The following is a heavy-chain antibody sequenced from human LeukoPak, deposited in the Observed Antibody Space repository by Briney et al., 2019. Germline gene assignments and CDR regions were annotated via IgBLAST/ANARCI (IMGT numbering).Heavy chain of an antibody. CDR1: GFTFSDYA. Sequence: GGSLRLSCAASGFTFSDYAMNWVRQAPGKGLEWVSSISSSSTYIYYADSVKGRFTISRDNAKNSLYLQMNSLRAEDTAVYYCARQQRELLYYFDYWGQGTLVTVSS. CDR2: ISSSSTYI. V-gene: IGHV3-21*01. CDR3: ARQQRELLYYFDY. J-gene: IGHJ4*02. D-gene: IGHD1-26*01.